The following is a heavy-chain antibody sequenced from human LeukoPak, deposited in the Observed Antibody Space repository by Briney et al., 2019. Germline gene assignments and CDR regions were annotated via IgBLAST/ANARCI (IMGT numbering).Heavy chain of an antibody. Sequence: SGPTLVNPTPTLTLTCIFSGFSLSSSGLRVSWIRQLPGSALEWPASIAWDDDKFYSTALKTRLTISKDTSKNQVVLTMTNMDPVDTATYYCARLNSGTYLDYWGQGTLVTVSS. CDR1: GFSLSSSGLR. J-gene: IGHJ4*02. CDR2: IAWDDDK. V-gene: IGHV2-70*04. D-gene: IGHD1-26*01. CDR3: ARLNSGTYLDY.